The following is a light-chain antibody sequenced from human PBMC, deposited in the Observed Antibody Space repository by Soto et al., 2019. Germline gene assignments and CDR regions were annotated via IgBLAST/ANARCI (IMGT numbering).Light chain of an antibody. CDR1: QSLNRD. J-gene: IGKJ5*01. Sequence: IVMTPSPATLSMSPGERATLSCRASQSLNRDLAWYQQKPGQAPRLLIYGASSRATGIPDRFSGSGSGTDFTLTISRLEPEDFAVYYCQQYGSSPSITFGQGTDWR. V-gene: IGKV3-20*01. CDR3: QQYGSSPSIT. CDR2: GAS.